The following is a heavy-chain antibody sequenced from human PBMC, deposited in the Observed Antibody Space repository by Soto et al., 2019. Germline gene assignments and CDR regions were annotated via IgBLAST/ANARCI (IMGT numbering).Heavy chain of an antibody. D-gene: IGHD2-15*01. J-gene: IGHJ5*02. CDR3: ARESIICSGGSCYSENWFDP. Sequence: ASVKVSCKASGYTFTGYYMHWVRQAPGQGLEWMGWINPNSGGTNYAQKFQGWVTMTRDTSISTAYMELSRLRSDDTAVYYCARESIICSGGSCYSENWFDPWGQGTLVTVSS. V-gene: IGHV1-2*04. CDR2: INPNSGGT. CDR1: GYTFTGYY.